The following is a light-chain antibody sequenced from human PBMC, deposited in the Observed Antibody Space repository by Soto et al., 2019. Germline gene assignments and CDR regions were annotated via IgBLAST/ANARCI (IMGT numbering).Light chain of an antibody. V-gene: IGKV1-39*01. J-gene: IGKJ4*01. CDR2: GAS. CDR1: QSIDRY. CDR3: QQGSRTLT. Sequence: DIQMTQSPSSLSASVGDRVTITCRASQSIDRYLNWYQQKPGTAPKLLISGASSLRSGVPSRFSGSGSGTDFTITINSLQPEDFATYYCQQGSRTLTFGGGTKVEIK.